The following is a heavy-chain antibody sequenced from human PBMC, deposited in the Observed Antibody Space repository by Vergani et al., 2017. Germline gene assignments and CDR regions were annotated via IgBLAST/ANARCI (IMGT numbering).Heavy chain of an antibody. Sequence: QVQLVQSGSELKKPGASVKVSCKASGYTFTSYAMNWVRQAPGQGLEWMGWINTNTGNPRYAHGVTGRFLFSLDTPVSTAYLQICGLKAEDTAVYYCARGRLPLTFGGVIAHIWFDPWGQGTLVTVSS. V-gene: IGHV7-4-1*01. D-gene: IGHD3-16*02. J-gene: IGHJ5*02. CDR3: ARGRLPLTFGGVIAHIWFDP. CDR2: INTNTGNP. CDR1: GYTFTSYA.